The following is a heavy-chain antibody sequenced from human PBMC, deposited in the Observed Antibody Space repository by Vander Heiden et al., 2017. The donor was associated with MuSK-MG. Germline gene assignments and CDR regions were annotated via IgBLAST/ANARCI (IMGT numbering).Heavy chain of an antibody. CDR2: ISANGGST. CDR1: GLTFSTYV. J-gene: IGHJ4*02. Sequence: EVQLLESGGGLVQPGGSLRLSCAASGLTFSTYVMSWVRQPPGKGLEWVSSISANGGSTYYADSVKGRFTISKDNSKNTVYLQMNSLRAEDTAIYYCARGRASDWGQGTLVTVSS. V-gene: IGHV3-23*01. CDR3: ARGRASD.